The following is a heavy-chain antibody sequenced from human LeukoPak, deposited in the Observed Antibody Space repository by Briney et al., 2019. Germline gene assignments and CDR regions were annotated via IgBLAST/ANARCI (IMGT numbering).Heavy chain of an antibody. CDR3: ARDGVYGDYVQSYYFDY. J-gene: IGHJ4*02. CDR1: KFTFSSYW. V-gene: IGHV3-7*01. Sequence: PGGSLRLSCAASKFTFSSYWMTWVRQAPGKGLEWVANIKQDGSEKNYVDSVNGRFTISRDNAKNSLYLQMNSLSAEDTAVYYCARDGVYGDYVQSYYFDYWGQGTLVTVSS. CDR2: IKQDGSEK. D-gene: IGHD4-17*01.